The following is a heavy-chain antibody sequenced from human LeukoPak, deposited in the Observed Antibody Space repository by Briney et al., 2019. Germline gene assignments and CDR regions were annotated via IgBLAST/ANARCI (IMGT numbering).Heavy chain of an antibody. J-gene: IGHJ5*02. D-gene: IGHD7-27*01. CDR2: VSTDGSST. CDR3: ARDYLGS. V-gene: IGHV3-74*01. Sequence: PGGTLRLSCAASGFTFSSYWMHWVRQAPGKGLVWVSRVSTDGSSTTYADSVKGRFTISRDNAKNTLFLQMNSLRAEDTAVYYCARDYLGSWGQGTLVTVSS. CDR1: GFTFSSYW.